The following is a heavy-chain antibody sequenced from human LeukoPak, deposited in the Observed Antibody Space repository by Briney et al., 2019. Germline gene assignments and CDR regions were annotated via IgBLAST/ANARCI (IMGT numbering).Heavy chain of an antibody. Sequence: VASVKVSCKASGYTFTSYDINWVRQATGQGLEWMGWMNPNSGNTGYAQKFQGRVTMTRDTSISTAYMELSSLRSEDTAVYYCARNVRDTGTFDSWGQGTLVTVSS. CDR2: MNPNSGNT. J-gene: IGHJ4*02. CDR1: GYTFTSYD. D-gene: IGHD5-18*01. V-gene: IGHV1-8*01. CDR3: ARNVRDTGTFDS.